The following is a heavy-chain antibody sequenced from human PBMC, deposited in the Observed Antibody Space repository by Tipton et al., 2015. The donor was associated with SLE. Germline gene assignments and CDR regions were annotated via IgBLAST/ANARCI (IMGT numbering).Heavy chain of an antibody. CDR1: GGSISGGDYY. Sequence: TLSLTCTVSGGSISGGDYYWSWIRQPPGKDLEWIGHIFNSGSTYYNPSLKSRVTISVETSKSQFSLKVTSVTAADTAVYYCASSSVDTVYWYYGMDVWGQGTTVTVSS. CDR3: ASSSVDTVYWYYGMDV. D-gene: IGHD5-18*01. CDR2: IFNSGST. V-gene: IGHV4-30-4*01. J-gene: IGHJ6*02.